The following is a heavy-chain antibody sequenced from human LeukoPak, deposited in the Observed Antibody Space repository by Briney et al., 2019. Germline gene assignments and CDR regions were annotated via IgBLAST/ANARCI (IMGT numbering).Heavy chain of an antibody. D-gene: IGHD6-13*01. J-gene: IGHJ6*03. V-gene: IGHV3-48*04. Sequence: PGRSLRLSCVGSGFTFSSYSMNWVRQAPGKGLEWVSYISGTSNTIYYADSVKGRFTISRDNAKNSLYLKMNSLSAEDMVMYYCAKGGSSSRHRYYDYMDVWGKGTTVTVSS. CDR2: ISGTSNTI. CDR3: AKGGSSSRHRYYDYMDV. CDR1: GFTFSSYS.